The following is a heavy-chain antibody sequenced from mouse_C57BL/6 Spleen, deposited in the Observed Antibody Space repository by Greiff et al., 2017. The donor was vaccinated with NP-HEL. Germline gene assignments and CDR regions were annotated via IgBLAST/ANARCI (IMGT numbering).Heavy chain of an antibody. CDR3: ARQVIYYDYFDY. J-gene: IGHJ2*01. V-gene: IGHV5-6*01. D-gene: IGHD2-4*01. CDR1: GFTFSSYG. CDR2: ISSGGSYT. Sequence: EVQLVESGGDLVKPGGSLKLSCAASGFTFSSYGMSWVRQTPDKRLEWVATISSGGSYTYYPDSVKGRFTISRDNAKNTLYLQMSSLKSEDTAMYYCARQVIYYDYFDYWGQGTTLTVSS.